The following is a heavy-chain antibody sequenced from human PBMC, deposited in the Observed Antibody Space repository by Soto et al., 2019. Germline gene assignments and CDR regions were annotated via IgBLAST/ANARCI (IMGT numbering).Heavy chain of an antibody. J-gene: IGHJ4*02. D-gene: IGHD4-17*01. CDR3: ARAGATVTTFDY. CDR1: GGSISIYY. V-gene: IGHV4-59*01. CDR2: IYYSGST. Sequence: LFLSCNFSGGSISIYYWSCMRQPPGKGLEWIGYIYYSGSTNYNPSLKSRVTISLDTSKNQFSLKLSSVTAADTAVYYCARAGATVTTFDYWGQGTLVTVSS.